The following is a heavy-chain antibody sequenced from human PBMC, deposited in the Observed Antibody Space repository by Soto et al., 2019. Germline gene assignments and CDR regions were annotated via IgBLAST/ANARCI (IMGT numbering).Heavy chain of an antibody. CDR3: ARGSVDGVDYGMDV. D-gene: IGHD2-8*01. V-gene: IGHV4-4*07. CDR1: GGSMSTYY. J-gene: IGHJ6*02. Sequence: QVQLQESGPGLVKPWETLSLTCTISGGSMSTYYWSWIRQPAGKGLEWIGRIYTSGGTNYSPSLKNRVTMSVDTSRKRVFLKLSSVTAADTAVYYCARGSVDGVDYGMDVWGRGTTVSVSS. CDR2: IYTSGGT.